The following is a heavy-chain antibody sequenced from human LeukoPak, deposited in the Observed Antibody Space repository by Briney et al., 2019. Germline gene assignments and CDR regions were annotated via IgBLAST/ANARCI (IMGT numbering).Heavy chain of an antibody. CDR3: ASRLGATGEFDY. CDR2: IYYSGIT. D-gene: IGHD1-26*01. Sequence: SETLSLTCTVSGGSLSSGTYYWSWIRQPPGKGLEWIGYIYYSGITYYNPSLKSRVTISIDTSKSHFSLELNSVTAADTAIYYCASRLGATGEFDYWGQGTLVTVSS. CDR1: GGSLSSGTYY. J-gene: IGHJ4*02. V-gene: IGHV4-30-4*01.